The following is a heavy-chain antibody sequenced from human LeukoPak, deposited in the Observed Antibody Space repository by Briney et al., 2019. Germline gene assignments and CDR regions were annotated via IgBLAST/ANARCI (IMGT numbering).Heavy chain of an antibody. CDR3: AKDKACSGGSCYFDY. CDR1: GFTFSDYY. V-gene: IGHV3-11*01. J-gene: IGHJ4*02. D-gene: IGHD2-15*01. Sequence: GGSLRLSCAASGFTFSDYYMSWIRQAPGKGLEWVSYISSSGSTIYYADSVKGRFTISRDNSKNTLYLQMNSLRAEDTAVYYCAKDKACSGGSCYFDYWGQGTLVTVSS. CDR2: ISSSGSTI.